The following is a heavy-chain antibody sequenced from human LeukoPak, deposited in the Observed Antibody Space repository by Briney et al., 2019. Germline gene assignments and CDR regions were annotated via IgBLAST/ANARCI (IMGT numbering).Heavy chain of an antibody. V-gene: IGHV1-46*01. CDR2: INPSGGST. Sequence: ATVKVSCKASGYTFTSYYMHWVREAPGQGLEWVGIINPSGGSTSYAQKFQGRVTMTRDTSTSTVYMELSSLRSEDTAVYYCARVLAARHLDLDYWGQGTLVTVSS. J-gene: IGHJ4*02. CDR3: ARVLAARHLDLDY. D-gene: IGHD6-6*01. CDR1: GYTFTSYY.